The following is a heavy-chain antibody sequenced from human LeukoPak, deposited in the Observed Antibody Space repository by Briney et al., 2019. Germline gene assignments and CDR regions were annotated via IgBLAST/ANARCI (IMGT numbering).Heavy chain of an antibody. CDR1: GGSISGYY. D-gene: IGHD4-23*01. Sequence: SETLSLTCTVSGGSISGYYWSWIRQPPGKGLEWIGCIYYSGSSNYNPSLKSRVTISVDTSKNQFSLKLSSVIAADTAVYYCARDKTGGTNWYFDLWGRGTLVTVSS. CDR2: IYYSGSS. CDR3: ARDKTGGTNWYFDL. V-gene: IGHV4-59*01. J-gene: IGHJ2*01.